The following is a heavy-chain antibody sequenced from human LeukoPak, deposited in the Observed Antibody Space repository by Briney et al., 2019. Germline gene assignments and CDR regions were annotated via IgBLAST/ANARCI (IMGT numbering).Heavy chain of an antibody. CDR2: ISSSGSIT. CDR3: ARPGITAFDI. J-gene: IGHJ3*02. CDR1: GFTLSSHN. V-gene: IGHV3-48*01. D-gene: IGHD3-10*01. Sequence: GGSLRLPCVASGFTLSSHNINWVRQAPGKGLEWVSHISSSGSITYYGDSVKGRITISRDNAKNSVSLYMNSLRAEDSAVYYCARPGITAFDIWGRGTMVTVSS.